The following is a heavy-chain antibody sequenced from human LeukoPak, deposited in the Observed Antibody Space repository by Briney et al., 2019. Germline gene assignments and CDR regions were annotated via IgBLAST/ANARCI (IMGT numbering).Heavy chain of an antibody. D-gene: IGHD6-13*01. CDR3: ARVIRAAPGKGYFDY. CDR2: ISGSGGST. Sequence: GGSPTLSCATPGLEVSRVEMAWIRQASGKGQKKTSSISGSGGSTYHADSVKGRFTISRDSSKNTLYLQMNSLRAEDTAIYYCARVIRAAPGKGYFDYWGQGTLVTVSS. J-gene: IGHJ4*02. CDR1: GLEVSRVE. V-gene: IGHV3-23*01.